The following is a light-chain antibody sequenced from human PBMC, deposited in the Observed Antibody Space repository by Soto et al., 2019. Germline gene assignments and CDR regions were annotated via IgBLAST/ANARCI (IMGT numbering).Light chain of an antibody. CDR2: GAS. Sequence: AIPMTQSPPSLSASIGDRVTITCRASQDIKNDLGWFQEKPGKAPKLLVFGASSLQSGVPSRFSGSKSGTYFTLTISSLQPEEFATYYGLQNFNYPYTFGQGTKL. V-gene: IGKV1-6*02. CDR3: LQNFNYPYT. J-gene: IGKJ2*01. CDR1: QDIKND.